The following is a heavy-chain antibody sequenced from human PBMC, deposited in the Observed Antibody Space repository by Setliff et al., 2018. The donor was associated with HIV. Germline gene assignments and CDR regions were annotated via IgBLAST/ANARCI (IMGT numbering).Heavy chain of an antibody. CDR3: ARKPDSRNWFDP. V-gene: IGHV4-34*01. J-gene: IGHJ5*02. CDR1: GGSFSGYY. Sequence: SETLSLTCAVYGGSFSGYYWSWIRQPPGKGLEWIGEINHSGSTNYNPSLKSPVTISVDTSKNQFSLKLSAVTAADTAVYYCARKPDSRNWFDPWGQGTLVTVSS. CDR2: INHSGST.